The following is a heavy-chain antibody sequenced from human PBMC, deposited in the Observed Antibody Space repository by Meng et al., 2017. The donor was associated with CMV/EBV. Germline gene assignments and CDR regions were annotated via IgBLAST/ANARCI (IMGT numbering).Heavy chain of an antibody. Sequence: QVQMVQPGAEVKSPGSSVNVACQTSGYRFSDHSMHWVRQAPGQGLEWMGWIYPNSGGTHYAQKFQDRVTMTRDTSISTVYMELSRLTSDDTAAYYCVRDHNWGPDYWGQGTLVTVSS. CDR1: GYRFSDHS. CDR2: IYPNSGGT. J-gene: IGHJ4*02. CDR3: VRDHNWGPDY. D-gene: IGHD1-1*01. V-gene: IGHV1-2*02.